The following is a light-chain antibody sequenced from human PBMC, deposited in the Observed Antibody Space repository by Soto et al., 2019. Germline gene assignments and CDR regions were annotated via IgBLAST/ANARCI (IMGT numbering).Light chain of an antibody. J-gene: IGKJ2*01. CDR3: QQYGSSTET. CDR1: QSVSSGY. Sequence: EIVLTQSPGTQSLSPGQRATLSCRASQSVSSGYLAWYQLRPGQAPRLLIYGASSRATGIPDRFSGSGSGTDFTLTISRLEPEDFAVYYCQQYGSSTETFGQGTKVDIX. V-gene: IGKV3-20*01. CDR2: GAS.